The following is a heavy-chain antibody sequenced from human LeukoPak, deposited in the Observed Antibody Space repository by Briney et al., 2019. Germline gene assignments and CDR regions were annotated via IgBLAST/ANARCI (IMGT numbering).Heavy chain of an antibody. J-gene: IGHJ4*02. CDR2: IYYSGST. CDR3: ASSGTYQYSSTSDY. V-gene: IGHV4-39*07. Sequence: PSETLSLTCTVSGGSISSSSYYWGWIRQPPGKGLEWIGSIYYSGSTYYNPSLKSRVTISLDTSKNQFSLKLTSVIAADTAVYFCASSGTYQYSSTSDYWGQGTLVTVSS. D-gene: IGHD6-13*01. CDR1: GGSISSSSYY.